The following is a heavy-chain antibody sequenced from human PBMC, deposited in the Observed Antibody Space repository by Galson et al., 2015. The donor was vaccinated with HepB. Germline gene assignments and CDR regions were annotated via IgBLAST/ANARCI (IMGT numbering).Heavy chain of an antibody. CDR3: AKDQKPNTNWGLDNHYGMDV. CDR1: GFTFSGYG. Sequence: SLRLSCAASGFTFSGYGMHWVRQAPGKGLEWVAVISYDGSNKYYADSVKGRFTISRDNSRNTLYLQTNSLRAEDTAVYFCAKDQKPNTNWGLDNHYGMDVWGQGTTVTVSS. CDR2: ISYDGSNK. D-gene: IGHD7-27*01. V-gene: IGHV3-30*18. J-gene: IGHJ6*02.